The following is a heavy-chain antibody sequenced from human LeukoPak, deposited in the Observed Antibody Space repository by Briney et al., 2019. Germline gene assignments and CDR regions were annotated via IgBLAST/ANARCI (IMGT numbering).Heavy chain of an antibody. Sequence: ASAKVSCKASGYTFTSYGISWVRQAPGQGLEWMGWISAYSGNTNYAQKLQGRVTMTTDTSTSTAYMELRSLRSDDTAVYYCARDRVRYCSSTSCYTGAYWGQGTLVTVSS. D-gene: IGHD2-2*02. CDR3: ARDRVRYCSSTSCYTGAY. CDR1: GYTFTSYG. CDR2: ISAYSGNT. J-gene: IGHJ4*02. V-gene: IGHV1-18*01.